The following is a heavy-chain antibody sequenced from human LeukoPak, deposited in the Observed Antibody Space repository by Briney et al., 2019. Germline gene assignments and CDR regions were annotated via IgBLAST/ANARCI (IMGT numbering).Heavy chain of an antibody. V-gene: IGHV4-59*01. CDR1: GGSISSYY. CDR3: ASSLGAGPSGGADY. CDR2: IYYSGST. D-gene: IGHD6-19*01. Sequence: PSETLSLTCTVSGGSISSYYWSWIRQPPGKGLEWIGYIYYSGSTNYNPSLKSRVTISVDTSKNQFSLKLSSVTAADTAVYYCASSLGAGPSGGADYWGQGTLVTVSS. J-gene: IGHJ4*02.